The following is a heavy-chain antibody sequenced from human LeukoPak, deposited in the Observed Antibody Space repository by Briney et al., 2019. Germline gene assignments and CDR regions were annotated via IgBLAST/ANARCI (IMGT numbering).Heavy chain of an antibody. CDR2: SNHSGST. V-gene: IGHV4-34*01. Sequence: PSETLSLTCAVYGGSFSGYYWSWIRQPPGKGLEWIGESNHSGSTNYNPSLKSRVTISVDTSKNQFSLKLSSVTAADTAAYYCARANRDSSGYYYPFDYWGQGTLVTVSS. CDR1: GGSFSGYY. J-gene: IGHJ4*02. CDR3: ARANRDSSGYYYPFDY. D-gene: IGHD3-22*01.